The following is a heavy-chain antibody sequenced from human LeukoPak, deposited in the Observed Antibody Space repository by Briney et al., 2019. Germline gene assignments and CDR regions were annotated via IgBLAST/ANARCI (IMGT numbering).Heavy chain of an antibody. J-gene: IGHJ4*02. D-gene: IGHD3-3*01. V-gene: IGHV3-23*01. CDR1: GFTFSSYA. Sequence: PGGSLRLSCAASGFTFSSYAMSWVRQAPGKGLEWVSAISVSGGSTYYADSVKGGFTISRDNSKNTLYLQMSSLRAEETAVYYCANSPLGRSYYDFWSGYLAYWGQGTLVTVSS. CDR2: ISVSGGST. CDR3: ANSPLGRSYYDFWSGYLAY.